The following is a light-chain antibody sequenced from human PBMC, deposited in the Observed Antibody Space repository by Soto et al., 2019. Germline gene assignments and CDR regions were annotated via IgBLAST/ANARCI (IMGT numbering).Light chain of an antibody. CDR2: GAS. Sequence: EIVVTQSPGSLSLSPGERATLSCRASQSVDSRFFAWYQQRPGQAPRLLIYGASRRATGIPDRVTGSGSGTDFTLTISGLEPEDFALYYCQQYDSSVTFGLGTKVDIK. CDR3: QQYDSSVT. CDR1: QSVDSRF. J-gene: IGKJ1*01. V-gene: IGKV3-20*01.